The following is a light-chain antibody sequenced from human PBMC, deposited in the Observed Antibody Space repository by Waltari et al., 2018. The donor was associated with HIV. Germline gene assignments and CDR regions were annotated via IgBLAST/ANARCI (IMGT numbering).Light chain of an antibody. CDR1: SSNIGSNT. Sequence: QSVLTQPPSASGTPGQRVTISCSGSSSNIGSNTVSWYQQLPGTAPKLLIYSNNQRPSGFPGRFSGSKSGTSASLAISGLQSEDEADYYCAAWDDSLNGWVFGGGTKLTVL. CDR2: SNN. CDR3: AAWDDSLNGWV. J-gene: IGLJ3*02. V-gene: IGLV1-44*01.